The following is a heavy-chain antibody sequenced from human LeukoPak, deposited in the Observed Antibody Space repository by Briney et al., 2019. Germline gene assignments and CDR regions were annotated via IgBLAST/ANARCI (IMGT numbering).Heavy chain of an antibody. CDR2: IYYSGST. CDR3: ARGEGGDPLDY. J-gene: IGHJ4*02. V-gene: IGHV4-39*01. CDR1: GGSISSSSYY. D-gene: IGHD2-21*02. Sequence: SETLSLTCTVSGGSISSSSYYWGWIRQPPGKGLEWIGSIYYSGSTYYNPSLKSRVTISVDTSKNQFSLKLSSVTAADTAVYYCARGEGGDPLDYWGQGTLVTVSS.